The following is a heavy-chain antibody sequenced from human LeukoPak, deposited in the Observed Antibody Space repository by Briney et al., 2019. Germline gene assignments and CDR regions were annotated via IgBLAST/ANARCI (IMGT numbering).Heavy chain of an antibody. CDR1: GFTFSSYA. CDR3: AKEISGDFWSGYYTERGFDY. J-gene: IGHJ4*02. D-gene: IGHD3-3*01. Sequence: PGGSLRLSCAASGFTFSSYAMSSVRHAPGKGLEWVSAISVSGGSTYYADSVKGRSTISRDNSKNTLYLKMNSLRAEDTAVYYCAKEISGDFWSGYYTERGFDYWGQGTLVTVSS. V-gene: IGHV3-23*01. CDR2: ISVSGGST.